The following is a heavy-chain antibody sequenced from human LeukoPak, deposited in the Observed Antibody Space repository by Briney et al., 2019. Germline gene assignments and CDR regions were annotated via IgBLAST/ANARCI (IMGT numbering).Heavy chain of an antibody. Sequence: SETLSLTCTVSGGSISSGGYYWSWIRQHPGKGLERIGNIYYSGSTYYNPSLKSRVTISVDTSKKQFSLKLSSVTAADTAVYYCARDYYSNRFDYWGQGTLATVSS. CDR3: ARDYYSNRFDY. J-gene: IGHJ4*02. CDR2: IYYSGST. D-gene: IGHD4-11*01. V-gene: IGHV4-31*03. CDR1: GGSISSGGYY.